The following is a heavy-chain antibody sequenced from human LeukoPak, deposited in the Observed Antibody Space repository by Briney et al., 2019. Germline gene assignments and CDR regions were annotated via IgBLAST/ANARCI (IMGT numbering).Heavy chain of an antibody. J-gene: IGHJ4*02. CDR3: ARDAVGYDFWSGYWIDY. V-gene: IGHV3-53*01. CDR2: IYSGGST. D-gene: IGHD3-3*01. CDR1: GFAVSSNY. Sequence: PGGSLRLSCAASGFAVSSNYMSWVRQAPGKGLEWVSIIYSGGSTYYADSVKGRFTISRDNAKNSLYLQMNSLRDEDTAVYYCARDAVGYDFWSGYWIDYWGQGTLVTVSS.